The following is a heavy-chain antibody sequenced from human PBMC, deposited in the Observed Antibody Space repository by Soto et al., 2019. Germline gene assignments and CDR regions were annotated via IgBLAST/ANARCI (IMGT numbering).Heavy chain of an antibody. CDR2: IIPIFGTA. Sequence: QVQLVQSGAEVKKPGSSVKVSCKASGGTFSSYAISWVRQAPGQGLEWMGGIIPIFGTANYAQKFQGRVTITADXXTXTXXMELSSLRSEDTAVYYCARGIDGDGYPDENWYFDLWGRGTLVTVSS. J-gene: IGHJ2*01. D-gene: IGHD5-12*01. CDR1: GGTFSSYA. CDR3: ARGIDGDGYPDENWYFDL. V-gene: IGHV1-69*12.